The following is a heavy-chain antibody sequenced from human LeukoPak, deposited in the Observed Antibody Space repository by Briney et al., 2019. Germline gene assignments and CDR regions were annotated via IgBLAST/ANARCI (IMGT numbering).Heavy chain of an antibody. J-gene: IGHJ6*02. Sequence: QSGGSLRLSCVVSGFTFSTSAMSWVRQAPGKGLEWVSGISESGGSTYYADSVKGRFTSSRDNSKNTVYLEMSSLRAEDTAVYYCAKRSRRLTIVRGVPREDVWGQGTTVTVSS. D-gene: IGHD3-10*01. CDR2: ISESGGST. CDR3: AKRSRRLTIVRGVPREDV. CDR1: GFTFSTSA. V-gene: IGHV3-23*01.